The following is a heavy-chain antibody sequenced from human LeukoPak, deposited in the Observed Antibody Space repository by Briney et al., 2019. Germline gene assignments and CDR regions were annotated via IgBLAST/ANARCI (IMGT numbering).Heavy chain of an antibody. J-gene: IGHJ3*02. CDR3: ARHSYRYDFWSGSPHDAFDI. Sequence: SETLSLTCTVSGGSISSSSYYWGWIRQPPGKGLEWIGSIYYSGSTCYNPSLKSRVTISVDTSKNQFSLKLSSVTAADTAVYYCARHSYRYDFWSGSPHDAFDIWGQGTMVTVSS. CDR1: GGSISSSSYY. CDR2: IYYSGST. D-gene: IGHD3-3*01. V-gene: IGHV4-39*01.